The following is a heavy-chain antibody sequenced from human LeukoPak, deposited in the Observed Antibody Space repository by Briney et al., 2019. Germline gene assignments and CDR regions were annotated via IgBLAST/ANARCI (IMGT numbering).Heavy chain of an antibody. D-gene: IGHD6-13*01. CDR2: ISSRSDYI. Sequence: GGSLRLSCAASGFSFSTYSMDWVRQAPGKGLEWVSSISSRSDYIYYADSVRGRFTISRDNAKNSLYLQMNSLRAEDTAVYYCARDSSWYDYWGQGTLVTVSS. CDR1: GFSFSTYS. CDR3: ARDSSWYDY. J-gene: IGHJ4*02. V-gene: IGHV3-21*01.